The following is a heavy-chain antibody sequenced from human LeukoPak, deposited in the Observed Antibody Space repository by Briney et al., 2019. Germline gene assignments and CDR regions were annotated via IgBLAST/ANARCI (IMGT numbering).Heavy chain of an antibody. Sequence: GGSLRLSCAASGFTFSNYWMHWVRQAPGEGLVWVSRINSDGSSTAYADSVKGRFTISRDNAKNTLYLQMNSLRAEDTAVYHCTRAHGSGSYLWTYWGQGTLVTVSS. CDR1: GFTFSNYW. CDR2: INSDGSST. CDR3: TRAHGSGSYLWTY. J-gene: IGHJ4*02. D-gene: IGHD3-10*01. V-gene: IGHV3-74*03.